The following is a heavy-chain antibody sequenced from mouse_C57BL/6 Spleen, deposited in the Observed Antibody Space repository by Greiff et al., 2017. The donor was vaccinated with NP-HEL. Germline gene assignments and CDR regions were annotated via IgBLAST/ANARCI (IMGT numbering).Heavy chain of an antibody. V-gene: IGHV1-15*01. CDR2: IDPETGGT. CDR3: TRKGYGNLYFDV. D-gene: IGHD2-1*01. Sequence: QVQLQQSGAELVRPGASVTLSCKASGYTFTDYEMHWVKQTPVHGLEWIGAIDPETGGTAYNQKFKGKAILTADKSSSTAYMELRSLTSEDSAVYYCTRKGYGNLYFDVWGTGTTVTVSS. CDR1: GYTFTDYE. J-gene: IGHJ1*03.